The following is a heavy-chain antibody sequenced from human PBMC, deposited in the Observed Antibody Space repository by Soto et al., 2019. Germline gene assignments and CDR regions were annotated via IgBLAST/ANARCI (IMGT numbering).Heavy chain of an antibody. V-gene: IGHV3-23*01. CDR1: GFTFSSYA. Sequence: PGGSLRLSCAASGFTFSSYAMSWVRQAPGKGLEWVSAISGSGGSTYYADSVKGRFTISRDNSKNTLYLQMNSLRAEDPAVYYCANVRQERWMQADYFCMDVWGKGTTAAVS. CDR2: ISGSGGST. J-gene: IGHJ6*03. D-gene: IGHD5-18*01. CDR3: ANVRQERWMQADYFCMDV.